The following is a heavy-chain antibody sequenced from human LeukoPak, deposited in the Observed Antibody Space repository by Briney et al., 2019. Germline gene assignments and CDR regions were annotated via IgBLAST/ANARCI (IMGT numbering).Heavy chain of an antibody. CDR1: GFTFSDYY. D-gene: IGHD2-2*01. J-gene: IGHJ4*02. Sequence: PGGSLRLSCAASGFTFSDYYMSWIRQAPGKGLEWVSAISGSGGSTYYADSVKGRFTISRDNSKNTLYLQMNSLRAEDTAVYYCAKVAYCSSTSCYEDYWGQGTLVTVSS. V-gene: IGHV3-23*01. CDR2: ISGSGGST. CDR3: AKVAYCSSTSCYEDY.